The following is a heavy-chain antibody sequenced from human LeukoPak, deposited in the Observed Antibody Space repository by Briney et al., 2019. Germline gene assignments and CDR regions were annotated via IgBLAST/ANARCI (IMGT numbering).Heavy chain of an antibody. D-gene: IGHD1-1*01. Sequence: GGSLRLSCAASEFTISRYWMHWVRQAPGKGLEWVANIKVDGSEKYYVDSVKGRFTISRDNAENSLYLQMNSLRAEDTAVYYCARKTGTTGEAFDYWGQGTQVTVSS. CDR2: IKVDGSEK. CDR3: ARKTGTTGEAFDY. J-gene: IGHJ4*02. CDR1: EFTISRYW. V-gene: IGHV3-7*03.